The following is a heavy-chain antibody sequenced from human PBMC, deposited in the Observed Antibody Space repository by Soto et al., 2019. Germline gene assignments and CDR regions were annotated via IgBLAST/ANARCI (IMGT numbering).Heavy chain of an antibody. CDR1: GGTFSSYA. D-gene: IGHD2-15*01. V-gene: IGHV1-69*12. J-gene: IGHJ4*02. CDR3: ARVANGCSGGSCYVAFDY. Sequence: QVQLVQSGAEVKKPGSSVKVSCKASGGTFSSYAISWVRQAPGQGLEWMGGIIPIFGTANYAQKFQGRVTITADESTSTAYMELSSLRSEDTVVYYCARVANGCSGGSCYVAFDYWGQGTLVTVSS. CDR2: IIPIFGTA.